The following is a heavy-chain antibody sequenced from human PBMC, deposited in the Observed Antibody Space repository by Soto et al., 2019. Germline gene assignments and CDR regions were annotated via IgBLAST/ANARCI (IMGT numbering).Heavy chain of an antibody. CDR3: ARGRNGVDV. CDR2: MNPNSGNT. Sequence: QVQLVQSGAEVKKPGASVKVSCKASGDTFTNYGIKWMRQATGQGLEWMGWMNPNSGNTGYAQKFQGRVTMTRNTSISTAYMELSSLRCEDTAVYYCARGRNGVDVWGQGTTVTVS. V-gene: IGHV1-8*01. J-gene: IGHJ6*02. CDR1: GDTFTNYG.